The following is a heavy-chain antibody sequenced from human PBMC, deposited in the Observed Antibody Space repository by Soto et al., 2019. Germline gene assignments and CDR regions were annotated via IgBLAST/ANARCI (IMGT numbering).Heavy chain of an antibody. Sequence: SVKVSCKASGGTFSSYAISWVRQAPGQGLEWMGGIIPIFGTANYAQKFQGRVTITADESTSTAYMELSSLRSEDTAVYYCAREDTAMVTRYYYGMDVWGQGTTVTVSS. D-gene: IGHD5-18*01. CDR1: GGTFSSYA. J-gene: IGHJ6*02. CDR2: IIPIFGTA. V-gene: IGHV1-69*13. CDR3: AREDTAMVTRYYYGMDV.